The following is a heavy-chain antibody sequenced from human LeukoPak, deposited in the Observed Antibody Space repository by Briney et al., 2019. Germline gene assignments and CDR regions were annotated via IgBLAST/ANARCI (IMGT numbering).Heavy chain of an antibody. V-gene: IGHV4-59*01. D-gene: IGHD2-21*01. J-gene: IGHJ4*02. CDR2: VYHSGST. CDR1: GDSISSYY. CDR3: ARARLAMSDVFDS. Sequence: PSETLSLTCSVSGDSISSYYWIWIRQPPGKGLEWIGYVYHSGSTNYHPSLNSRVTISLDTSKNQFSLKLTSVTAADTAVYYCARARLAMSDVFDSWGQGTLVTVSS.